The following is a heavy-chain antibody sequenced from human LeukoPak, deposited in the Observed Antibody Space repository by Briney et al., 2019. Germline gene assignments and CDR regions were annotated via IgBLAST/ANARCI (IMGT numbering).Heavy chain of an antibody. D-gene: IGHD1-26*01. CDR1: GFTFSSYA. Sequence: PGRSLRLSCAASGFTFSSYAMHWVRQAPGKGLEWVAVISYDGSNKYYADSVKGRFTISRDNSKSTLYLQMNSLRAEDTAVYYCARDGSGDGSYYVHWGQGTLVTVSS. V-gene: IGHV3-30-3*01. CDR3: ARDGSGDGSYYVH. CDR2: ISYDGSNK. J-gene: IGHJ4*02.